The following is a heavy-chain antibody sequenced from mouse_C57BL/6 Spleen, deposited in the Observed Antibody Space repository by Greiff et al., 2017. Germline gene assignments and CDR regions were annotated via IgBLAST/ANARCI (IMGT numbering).Heavy chain of an antibody. D-gene: IGHD1-1*02. CDR2: ISYDGSN. V-gene: IGHV3-6*01. CDR3: ARATMVPYYFDY. Sequence: EVKLQESGPGLVKPSQSLSLTCSVTGYSITSGYYWNWIRQFPGNKLEWMGYISYDGSNNYNPSLKNRISITRDTSKNQFFLKLNSVTTEDTATYYCARATMVPYYFDYWGQGTTLTVSS. J-gene: IGHJ2*01. CDR1: GYSITSGYY.